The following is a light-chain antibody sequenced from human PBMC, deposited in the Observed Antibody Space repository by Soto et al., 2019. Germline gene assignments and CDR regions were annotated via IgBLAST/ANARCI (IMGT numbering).Light chain of an antibody. CDR3: SSWDDGQSVLV. CDR1: NYNIATNH. CDR2: NTA. V-gene: IGLV1-47*01. Sequence: QSVVTQSPSASGTPGQTVTISCSGNNYNIATNHVCWYQHIPGGSPKLLIYNTAHRPLEVPDRFSASKSGTSASLAISGLRSEDEADYFCSSWDDGQSVLVFGGGTKVTVL. J-gene: IGLJ2*01.